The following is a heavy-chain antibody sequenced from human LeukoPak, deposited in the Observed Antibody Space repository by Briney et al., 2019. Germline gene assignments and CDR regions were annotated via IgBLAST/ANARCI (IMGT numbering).Heavy chain of an antibody. D-gene: IGHD1-1*01. J-gene: IGHJ4*02. V-gene: IGHV3-23*01. CDR3: AKESLGLERRLTGDY. CDR1: GFTFSTYA. Sequence: GGSLRLSCAASGFTFSTYAMSWVRQAPGKGLEWVSAISGSGGSTYYADSVKGRFTISRDNSKNTLYLQMNSLRAEDTAVYYCAKESLGLERRLTGDYWGQGTLVTVSS. CDR2: ISGSGGST.